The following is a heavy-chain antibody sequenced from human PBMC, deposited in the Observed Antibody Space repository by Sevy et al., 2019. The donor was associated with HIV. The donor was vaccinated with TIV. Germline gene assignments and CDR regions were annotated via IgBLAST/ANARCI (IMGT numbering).Heavy chain of an antibody. Sequence: PGGSLRLSCAASGITFSSYSMNWVRQAPGKGLEWVSSISRNSDYKYYADSVKGRFTISRDNAKNSLYLQMNSLRAEDTAVYYCARDPHHYGDYIDYWGQGTLVTVSS. CDR1: GITFSSYS. CDR3: ARDPHHYGDYIDY. CDR2: ISRNSDYK. D-gene: IGHD4-17*01. J-gene: IGHJ4*02. V-gene: IGHV3-21*01.